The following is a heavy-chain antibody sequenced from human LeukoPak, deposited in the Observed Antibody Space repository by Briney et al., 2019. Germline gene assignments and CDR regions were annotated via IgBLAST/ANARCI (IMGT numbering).Heavy chain of an antibody. CDR2: ISYDGSNI. J-gene: IGHJ6*03. D-gene: IGHD3-3*01. CDR1: GFTFSSYG. Sequence: PGGSLRLSCAASGFTFSSYGMHWVRQAPGKGLEWVAVISYDGSNIYYADSVKGRFTISRDNSKNTLYLQMNSLRAEDTAVYYCARGGRITIFGVVIRSHYYYYMDVWGKGTTVTVSS. V-gene: IGHV3-30*03. CDR3: ARGGRITIFGVVIRSHYYYYMDV.